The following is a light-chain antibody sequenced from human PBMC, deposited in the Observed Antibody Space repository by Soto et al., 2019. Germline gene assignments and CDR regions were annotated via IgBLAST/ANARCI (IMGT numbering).Light chain of an antibody. V-gene: IGKV1-5*01. CDR1: QNIHPW. Sequence: DIKLTQSPSTLSASVGDRVTITCRARQNIHPWLAWFQLKPGQAPHLLVYNASCLVSGVPSRFAASGSETEFTLTIDSLQPDDFATYYCQQNNFYFGRGTKVDIK. CDR2: NAS. J-gene: IGKJ3*01. CDR3: QQNNFY.